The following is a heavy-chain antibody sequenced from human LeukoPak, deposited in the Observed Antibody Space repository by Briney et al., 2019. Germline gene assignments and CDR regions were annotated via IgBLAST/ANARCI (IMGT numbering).Heavy chain of an antibody. J-gene: IGHJ4*02. CDR2: INEDGTIT. CDR3: SRETSGEYDY. Sequence: GGSLRLSCEVSGFTFSSYCMHWVRQAPGKGLVWVSPINEDGTITNYADSVKGRFTISRDNSKNMLHLQMNSLRADDTAVYYCSRETSGEYDYWGQGTLVSVSS. D-gene: IGHD3-10*01. CDR1: GFTFSSYC. V-gene: IGHV3-74*01.